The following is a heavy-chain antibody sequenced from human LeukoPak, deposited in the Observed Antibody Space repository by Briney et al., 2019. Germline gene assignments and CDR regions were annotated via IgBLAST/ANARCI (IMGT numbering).Heavy chain of an antibody. CDR1: GGSISSTKTC. V-gene: IGHV4-39*01. Sequence: SETLSLTCAVSGGSISSTKTCGDWIRQPPGKGMEWIGTICYTGSTYYNPSLKSRVTISVDTSKNQFSLKLNSVTAADTAVYYCARHYGPWGQGTLVTVSS. CDR3: ARHYGP. CDR2: ICYTGST. D-gene: IGHD3-10*01. J-gene: IGHJ5*02.